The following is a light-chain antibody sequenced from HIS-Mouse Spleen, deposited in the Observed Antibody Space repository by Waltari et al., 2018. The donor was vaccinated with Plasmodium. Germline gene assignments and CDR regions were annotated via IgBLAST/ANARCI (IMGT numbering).Light chain of an antibody. CDR3: QSADSSGTYRV. Sequence: SYELTQPPSVSVSPGQTARLTCSGDPLPKQSAYWYQQKPGQAPVLVIYKDSERPSGIPERFSGSSSGTTVTLTISGVQAEDEADYYCQSADSSGTYRVFGGGTKLTVL. CDR2: KDS. V-gene: IGLV3-25*03. CDR1: PLPKQS. J-gene: IGLJ2*01.